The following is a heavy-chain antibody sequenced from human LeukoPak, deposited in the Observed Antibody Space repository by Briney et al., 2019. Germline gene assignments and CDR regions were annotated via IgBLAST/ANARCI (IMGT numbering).Heavy chain of an antibody. J-gene: IGHJ4*02. V-gene: IGHV4-31*03. CDR3: ARARGYNFAGRIDL. CDR2: SYYSGSA. D-gene: IGHD5-18*01. CDR1: GGSVSSGGFY. Sequence: SETLSLTCTVSGGSVSSGGFYWSWIRQHPGKGLEWIVYSYYSGSAYYNPSLKSRITISVDTSKNQFSLKLSAVTAADTAVYYCARARGYNFAGRIDLWGQGTLVTVSS.